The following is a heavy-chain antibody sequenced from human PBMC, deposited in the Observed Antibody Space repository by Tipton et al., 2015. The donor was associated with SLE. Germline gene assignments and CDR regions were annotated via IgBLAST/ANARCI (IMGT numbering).Heavy chain of an antibody. D-gene: IGHD3-3*01. CDR1: GGSISSYY. CDR3: ASREYDFWSGIPYYYGMDV. Sequence: TLSLTCTVSGGSISSYYWSWIRQPPGKGLEWIGYIYYSGSTNYNPSLKSRVTIPVDTSKNQFSLKLSSVTAADTAVYYCASREYDFWSGIPYYYGMDVWGQGTTVTVSS. CDR2: IYYSGST. V-gene: IGHV4-59*08. J-gene: IGHJ6*02.